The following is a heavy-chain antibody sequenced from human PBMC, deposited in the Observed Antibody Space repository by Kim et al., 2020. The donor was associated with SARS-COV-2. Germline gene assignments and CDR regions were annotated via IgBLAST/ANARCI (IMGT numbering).Heavy chain of an antibody. CDR3: ARGHYYGSGNDWFDP. J-gene: IGHJ5*02. D-gene: IGHD3-10*01. V-gene: IGHV4-34*01. Sequence: QALKSRVTILVDTSKNPFSLGLSSVTAADTAVYYCARGHYYGSGNDWFDPWGQGTLVTVSS.